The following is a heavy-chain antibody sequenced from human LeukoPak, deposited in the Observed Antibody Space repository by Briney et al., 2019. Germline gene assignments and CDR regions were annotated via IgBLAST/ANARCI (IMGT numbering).Heavy chain of an antibody. CDR3: ARLILLSGSYYFDY. D-gene: IGHD1-26*01. CDR1: GDSNSSYY. CDR2: LSSSGST. V-gene: IGHV4-59*07. Sequence: SDTLSLTCTVSGDSNSSYYWSWLRQPPGKGLEWIGFLSSSGSTNYHPSLKSRVTISVDSSKNQFSLRLSSVTAADTAVYYCARLILLSGSYYFDYWGQGTLVTVSS. J-gene: IGHJ4*02.